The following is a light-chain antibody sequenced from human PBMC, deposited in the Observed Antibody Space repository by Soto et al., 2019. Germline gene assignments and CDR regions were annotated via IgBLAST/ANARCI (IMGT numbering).Light chain of an antibody. V-gene: IGKV3-11*01. CDR1: QSVGNF. CDR2: DAS. Sequence: EVVLTQSPATLSLSPGERATLSCRASQSVGNFLAWYQQKPGQAPTLLIYDASNRATGIPARFSGSGSGTDFTLTISSLQPEDFAVYYCQQRSNWPPSITFGQGTRLEIK. CDR3: QQRSNWPPSIT. J-gene: IGKJ5*01.